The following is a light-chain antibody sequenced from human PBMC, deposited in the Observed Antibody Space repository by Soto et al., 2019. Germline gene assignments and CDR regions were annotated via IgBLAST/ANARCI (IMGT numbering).Light chain of an antibody. CDR3: QQYGSSVKT. CDR2: GAS. J-gene: IGKJ1*01. CDR1: QSVSNNY. V-gene: IGKV3-20*01. Sequence: EIVLTQSPGTLSLSPGERATLSCRASQSVSNNYLAWYQQKPGQAPSLLIFGASNRAPDIPDRFSGSGSGTDFTLTIGRLEPEDFAVYFCQQYGSSVKTFGQGTKVDIK.